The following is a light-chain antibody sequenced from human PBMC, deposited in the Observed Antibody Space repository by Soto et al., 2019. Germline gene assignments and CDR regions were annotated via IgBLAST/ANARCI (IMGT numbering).Light chain of an antibody. CDR2: GAS. V-gene: IGKV3-20*01. CDR1: QSVSSSY. J-gene: IGKJ1*01. Sequence: EIVLTQSPGTLSLSPGERATLSCRASQSVSSSYLAWYQQKPGQAPRLLIYGASSRATGIPGRFSGSGSGTEFTLTITSLQPDDFATYYCQQYNSYPWTFGQGTKVDIK. CDR3: QQYNSYPWT.